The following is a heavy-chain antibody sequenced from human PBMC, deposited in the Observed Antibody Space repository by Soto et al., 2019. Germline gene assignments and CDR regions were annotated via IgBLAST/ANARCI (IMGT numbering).Heavy chain of an antibody. J-gene: IGHJ3*02. V-gene: IGHV3-9*01. Sequence: GGSLRLSCAASGFTFDDYAMHWVRQAPGKGLEWVSGISWNSGSIGYADSVKGRFTISRDNAKNSLYLQMNSLRAEDTALYYCAKERSGWYFRAFDIWGQGTMVTVSS. CDR3: AKERSGWYFRAFDI. CDR1: GFTFDDYA. D-gene: IGHD6-19*01. CDR2: ISWNSGSI.